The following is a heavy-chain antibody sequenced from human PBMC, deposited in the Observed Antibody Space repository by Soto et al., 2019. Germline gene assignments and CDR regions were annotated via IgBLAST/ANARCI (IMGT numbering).Heavy chain of an antibody. CDR1: GFNFNIYG. Sequence: QVQLVESGGSVVQPGRSLRLSCAASGFNFNIYGLHWVRQAPGKGLEWVAFIQYDGNTKYYADSVKGRFTISRENSKNTLYLQINSLRVEDTATYYCAREAVTQQLGEFDCWGQGTLVTASS. V-gene: IGHV3-33*01. CDR2: IQYDGNTK. D-gene: IGHD6-13*01. J-gene: IGHJ4*02. CDR3: AREAVTQQLGEFDC.